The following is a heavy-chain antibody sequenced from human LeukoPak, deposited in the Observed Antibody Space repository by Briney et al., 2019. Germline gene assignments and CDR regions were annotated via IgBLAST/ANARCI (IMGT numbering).Heavy chain of an antibody. CDR3: ARDDYGETFDY. Sequence: GGTLRLSCAASGFTFSNYGMSWVRQAPGKGLEWVSAISDSGAGTYYADSVKGRFTISRDNSKNTLYLQMNSLRAEDTAVYYCARDDYGETFDYWGQGTLVTVSS. CDR2: ISDSGAGT. CDR1: GFTFSNYG. D-gene: IGHD4-17*01. V-gene: IGHV3-23*01. J-gene: IGHJ4*02.